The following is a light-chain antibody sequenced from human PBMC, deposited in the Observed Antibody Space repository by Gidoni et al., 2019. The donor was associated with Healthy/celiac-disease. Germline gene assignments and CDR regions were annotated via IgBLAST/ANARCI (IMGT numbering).Light chain of an antibody. CDR3: SSYTSSSTLGGV. J-gene: IGLJ1*01. Sequence: QSALTQPASVSGSPGQSIPTSCTGTSSDVGGYNYVSWYQQHPGKAPKLMIYGVSNRPSGVSNRFSGSKSGNTASLTISGLQAEDEADYYCSSYTSSSTLGGVFGTGTKVTVL. V-gene: IGLV2-14*01. CDR1: SSDVGGYNY. CDR2: GVS.